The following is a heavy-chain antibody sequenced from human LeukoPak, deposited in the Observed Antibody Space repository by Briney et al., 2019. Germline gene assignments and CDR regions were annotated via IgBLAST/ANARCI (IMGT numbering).Heavy chain of an antibody. CDR3: ARGPYGSGSYY. D-gene: IGHD3-10*01. CDR1: GGSISSGDFY. V-gene: IGHV4-30-4*01. Sequence: SQTLSLTCTVSGGSISSGDFYWSWIRQPPGKGLEWIGYIYYSGTTYYNPSLKSRVTISVDTSKNQFSLKLTSVTAADTAVYFCARGPYGSGSYYWGQGTLVTVSS. CDR2: IYYSGTT. J-gene: IGHJ4*02.